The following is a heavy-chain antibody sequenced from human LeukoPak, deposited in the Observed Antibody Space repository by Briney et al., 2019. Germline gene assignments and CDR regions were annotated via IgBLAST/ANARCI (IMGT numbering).Heavy chain of an antibody. V-gene: IGHV5-51*01. D-gene: IGHD3-22*01. Sequence: GESLQISCQGSGYSFTSYWIGWVRQMPGKGLEWMGIIYPGDSDTRYSPSFQGQVTISADKSISTAYLQWSSLKASDTAMYYCASQTYDSSGYYYYFDYWGQGTLVTVSS. CDR1: GYSFTSYW. CDR2: IYPGDSDT. J-gene: IGHJ4*02. CDR3: ASQTYDSSGYYYYFDY.